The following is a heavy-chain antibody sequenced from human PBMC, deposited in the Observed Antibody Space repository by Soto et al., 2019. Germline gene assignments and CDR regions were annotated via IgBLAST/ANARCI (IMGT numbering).Heavy chain of an antibody. CDR2: IYYSGST. CDR3: ERVGTMVRGVIQFDP. J-gene: IGHJ5*02. V-gene: IGHV4-59*01. D-gene: IGHD3-10*01. Sequence: ETRTLTCPGSGGSISSYYWSWIRQPPGKGLEWIGYIYYSGSTNYNPSLKSRVTISVDTSKNQFSLKLSSVTAADTAVYYCERVGTMVRGVIQFDPWGQGTLVTVYS. CDR1: GGSISSYY.